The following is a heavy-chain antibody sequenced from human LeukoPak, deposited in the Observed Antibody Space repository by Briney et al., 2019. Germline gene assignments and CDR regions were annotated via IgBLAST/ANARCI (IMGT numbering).Heavy chain of an antibody. V-gene: IGHV4-59*01. CDR3: ARAGGSGSYYRDAFDI. Sequence: SETLSLTCTVSGGSISSYYWSWIRQPPGKGLEWIGYIYYSGSTNYNPSLKSRVTISVDTSKNQFTLKLSSVTAADTAVYYCARAGGSGSYYRDAFDIWGQGQWSPSLQ. D-gene: IGHD3-10*01. CDR2: IYYSGST. J-gene: IGHJ3*02. CDR1: GGSISSYY.